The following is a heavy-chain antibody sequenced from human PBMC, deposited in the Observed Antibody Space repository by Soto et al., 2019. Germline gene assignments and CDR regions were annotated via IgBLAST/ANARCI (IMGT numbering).Heavy chain of an antibody. CDR3: AIGSTYSGEFEF. D-gene: IGHD1-26*01. V-gene: IGHV1-69*01. CDR2: FVPIVGTT. J-gene: IGHJ4*02. Sequence: VQLVQSGAEVKQPGSSVKVCCKASGGTFSSYTVTWVRQAPGQGLEWMGGFVPIVGTTDYSQNFQGRLTITADESATTGYMELSSLTSDDTARYYCAIGSTYSGEFEFWGQGTLVTVSS. CDR1: GGTFSSYT.